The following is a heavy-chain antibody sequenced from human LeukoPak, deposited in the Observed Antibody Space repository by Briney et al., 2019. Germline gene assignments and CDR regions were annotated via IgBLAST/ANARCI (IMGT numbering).Heavy chain of an antibody. Sequence: GSPHRLPYADSGLTYSSYGMHWVRPAPDKGLEGVAVISYDGSNKYYADSVKGRFTISRDNSKNTLYLQMNSLRAEDTAVYYCAKDRASVDTASDYWGQGTLVTVPS. CDR1: GLTYSSYG. CDR3: AKDRASVDTASDY. V-gene: IGHV3-30*18. D-gene: IGHD5-18*01. J-gene: IGHJ4*02. CDR2: ISYDGSNK.